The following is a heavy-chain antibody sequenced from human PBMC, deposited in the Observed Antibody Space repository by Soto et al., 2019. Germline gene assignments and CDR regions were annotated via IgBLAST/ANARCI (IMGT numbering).Heavy chain of an antibody. J-gene: IGHJ6*02. V-gene: IGHV1-2*04. CDR2: INPNSGGT. CDR1: GYTFTGYY. CDR3: ARDLGSTSWPYYYGMDV. Sequence: GASVKVSCKASGYTFTGYYMHWVRQAPGQGLEWMGWINPNSGGTNYAQKFQGWVTMTRDTSISTAYMELSRLRSDDTAVYYCARDLGSTSWPYYYGMDVSGQGTTVTVYS. D-gene: IGHD6-13*01.